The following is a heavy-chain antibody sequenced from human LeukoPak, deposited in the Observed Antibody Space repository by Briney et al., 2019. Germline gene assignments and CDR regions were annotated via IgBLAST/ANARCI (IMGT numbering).Heavy chain of an antibody. D-gene: IGHD3-3*01. CDR2: IIPILGIA. J-gene: IGHJ4*02. CDR3: ARAASYYDFWSGYPFDY. V-gene: IGHV1-69*02. Sequence: SVKVSCKASGGTFSSYTISWVRQAPGQGLEWMGRIIPILGIANYAQKFQGRVTITADKSTSTAYMELSSLRSEDTAVYYCARAASYYDFWSGYPFDYWGQGTLVTVSS. CDR1: GGTFSSYT.